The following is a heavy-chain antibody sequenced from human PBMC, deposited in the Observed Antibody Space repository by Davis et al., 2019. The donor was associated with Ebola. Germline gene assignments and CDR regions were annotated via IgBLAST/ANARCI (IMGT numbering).Heavy chain of an antibody. J-gene: IGHJ6*02. CDR2: ISSSGSTI. CDR1: GFTFSSYE. D-gene: IGHD6-13*01. Sequence: LSLTCAASGFTFSSYEMNWVRQAPGKGLEWVSYISSSGSTIYYADSVKGRFTISRDNAKNSLYLQMNSLRAEDTAVYYCARGDGYSSSWPNYYYYYGMDVWGQGTTVTVSS. V-gene: IGHV3-48*03. CDR3: ARGDGYSSSWPNYYYYYGMDV.